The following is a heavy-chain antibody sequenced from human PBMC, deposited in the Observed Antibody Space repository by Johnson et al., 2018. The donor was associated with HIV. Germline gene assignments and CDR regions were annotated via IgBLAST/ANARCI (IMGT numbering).Heavy chain of an antibody. CDR1: GFTFSSYA. V-gene: IGHV3-30*04. CDR2: ISYDGSNK. D-gene: IGHD1-1*01. J-gene: IGHJ3*02. CDR3: AKDLMYNWNDVGAFDI. Sequence: QVQLVESGGGVVQPGRSLRLSCSASGFTFSSYAMNWVRQAPGKGLEWVAVISYDGSNKYYADSVKGRFTISRDNSKNTLYLQMNSLRAEDTAVYYCAKDLMYNWNDVGAFDIWGQGTMVTVSS.